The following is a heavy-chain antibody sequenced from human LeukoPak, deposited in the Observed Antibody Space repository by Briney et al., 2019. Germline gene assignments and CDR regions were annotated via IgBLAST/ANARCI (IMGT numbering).Heavy chain of an antibody. V-gene: IGHV4-39*02. Sequence: SETLSLTCTVSSGSISSSSYYWRWIRQPPGKGREWIGSIYYSESTYYNPSLKSRVTISVHTSKNQFSLKLSSVTAADTAVYCCARDSRGVRYYYDSSGLYGAFDIWGQGTMITVSS. CDR1: SGSISSSSYY. J-gene: IGHJ3*02. CDR3: ARDSRGVRYYYDSSGLYGAFDI. CDR2: IYYSEST. D-gene: IGHD3-22*01.